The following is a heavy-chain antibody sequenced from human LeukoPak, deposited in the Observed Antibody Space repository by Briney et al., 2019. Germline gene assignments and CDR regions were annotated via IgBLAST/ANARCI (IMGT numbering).Heavy chain of an antibody. J-gene: IGHJ5*02. CDR2: IYHSGST. V-gene: IGHV4-4*02. CDR3: VSTWLKWFDP. CDR1: GDSISNNKW. D-gene: IGHD6-19*01. Sequence: SETLSLTCAVSGDSISNNKWWSWVRQPPGKGLEWIGEIYHSGSTNYNPSLKSRVTISVDKSKNQFSLNLTSVTAADTAVYYCVSTWLKWFDPWGQGTLVTVSS.